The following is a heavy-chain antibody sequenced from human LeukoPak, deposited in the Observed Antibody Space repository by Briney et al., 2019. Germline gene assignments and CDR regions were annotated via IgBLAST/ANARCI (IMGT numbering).Heavy chain of an antibody. Sequence: GESLKISCKGSGDIFTTYWIGWVRQMPGKGLEWMGIIYLGDSDTRYSSSFQGQVTISADKSINTAYLQWSSLKASDTAMYYCVRHRNWNYDYWGQGTLVTVSS. D-gene: IGHD1-1*01. J-gene: IGHJ4*02. CDR3: VRHRNWNYDY. CDR1: GDIFTTYW. CDR2: IYLGDSDT. V-gene: IGHV5-51*01.